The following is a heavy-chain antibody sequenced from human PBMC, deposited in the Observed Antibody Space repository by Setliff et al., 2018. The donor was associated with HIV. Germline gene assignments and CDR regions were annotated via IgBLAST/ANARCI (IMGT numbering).Heavy chain of an antibody. D-gene: IGHD3-10*01. CDR2: IDHFGSEE. Sequence: GGSLRLSCAASGFSFSRYWMSWVRQAPGKGLEWVASIDHFGSEENYADSVKGRFTISRDNSKNTLYLQMNSLRGEDTAVYYCARKLRPGHGMDVWGQGTTVTVSS. V-gene: IGHV3-7*01. CDR3: ARKLRPGHGMDV. CDR1: GFSFSRYW. J-gene: IGHJ6*02.